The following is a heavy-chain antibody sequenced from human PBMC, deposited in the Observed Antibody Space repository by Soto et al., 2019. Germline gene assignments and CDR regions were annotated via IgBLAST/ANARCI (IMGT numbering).Heavy chain of an antibody. V-gene: IGHV4-31*03. CDR2: ISYSGST. CDR3: ARGVLH. J-gene: IGHJ4*01. Sequence: QVQLQESGPGLVQPSQTLSLTCTVSGGSISSGGCYLSWIRQHPGTGLEWIGHISYSGSTYYNTSLKSRVTTSVDTSRKKFYVIVNSVTAADTAVYYCARGVLHWRQGTLVTVSS. CDR1: GGSISSGGCY.